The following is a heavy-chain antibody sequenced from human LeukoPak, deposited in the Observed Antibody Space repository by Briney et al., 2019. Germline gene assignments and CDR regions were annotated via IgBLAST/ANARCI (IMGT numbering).Heavy chain of an antibody. V-gene: IGHV1-2*02. CDR2: IDANNGDT. J-gene: IGHJ4*02. CDR3: ARDPSSVTLYFDY. D-gene: IGHD4-11*01. CDR1: GYTFRGNY. Sequence: ASVKISCKASGYTFRGNYIHWLRQAPGQGLEWMGWIDANNGDTKSAQKFQGRATMSRDTSISTAYMDLSSLSPDDAAVYYCARDPSSVTLYFDYWGQGTLVTVSS.